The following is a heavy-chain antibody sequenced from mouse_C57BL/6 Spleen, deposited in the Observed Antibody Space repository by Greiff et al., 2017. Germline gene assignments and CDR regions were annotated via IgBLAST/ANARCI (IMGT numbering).Heavy chain of an antibody. J-gene: IGHJ2*01. Sequence: LVESGAELVRPGASVTLSCKASGYTFTDYEMHWVKQTPVHGLEWIGAIDPETGGTAYNQKFKGKAILTADKSSSTAYMELRSLTSEDSAVYYCTWGYDGRDYWGQGTTLTVSS. CDR3: TWGYDGRDY. V-gene: IGHV1-15*01. D-gene: IGHD2-2*01. CDR1: GYTFTDYE. CDR2: IDPETGGT.